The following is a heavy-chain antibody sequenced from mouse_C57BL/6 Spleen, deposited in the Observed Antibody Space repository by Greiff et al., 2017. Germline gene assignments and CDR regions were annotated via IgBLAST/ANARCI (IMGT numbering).Heavy chain of an antibody. CDR2: INPNNGGT. V-gene: IGHV1-18*01. CDR1: GYTFTDYN. J-gene: IGHJ3*01. D-gene: IGHD1-1*01. Sequence: VQLQQSGPELVKPGASVKIPCKASGYTFTDYNMDWVKQSHGKSLEWIGDINPNNGGTIYNQKFKGKATLTVDKSSSTAYMELRSLTSEDTAVYYCARRDYYYGSSPGWFAYWGQGTLVTVSA. CDR3: ARRDYYYGSSPGWFAY.